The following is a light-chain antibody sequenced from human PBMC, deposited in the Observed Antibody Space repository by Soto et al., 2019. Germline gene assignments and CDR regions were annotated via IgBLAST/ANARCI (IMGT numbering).Light chain of an antibody. CDR2: GAS. CDR1: QTISND. CDR3: QQNNKWPPVT. V-gene: IGKV3-15*01. Sequence: EVVMTQSPATVSVSPGEGVTLSCRASQTISNDLAWYQQKPGQPPRLLIYGASTRATGVPARFSGGGSGTEFTLIISSLQSEDFAFYYCQQNNKWPPVTFGGGTKVEIK. J-gene: IGKJ4*01.